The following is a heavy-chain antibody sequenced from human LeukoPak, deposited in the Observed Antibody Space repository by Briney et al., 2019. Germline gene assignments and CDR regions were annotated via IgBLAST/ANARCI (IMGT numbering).Heavy chain of an antibody. D-gene: IGHD2-15*01. Sequence: PGGSLRLSCAASGFTFSGYEMNWVRQAPGKGLEWVSYITSSGRTRYYADSVKGRFTLSRDNAKNSLYLQMNSLRAEDTAIYYCARESPHSSGVSYFFDYWGPGTLVTVSS. CDR1: GFTFSGYE. V-gene: IGHV3-48*03. CDR3: ARESPHSSGVSYFFDY. J-gene: IGHJ4*02. CDR2: ITSSGRTR.